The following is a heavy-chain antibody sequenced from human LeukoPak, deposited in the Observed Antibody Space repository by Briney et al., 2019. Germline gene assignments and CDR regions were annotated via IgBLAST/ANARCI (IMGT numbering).Heavy chain of an antibody. Sequence: SETLSLTCAVYGGSFSDYDWSWIRQPPGKGLEWIGEINQSGDTNCDPSLKSRVTMSIDTSKSQFSLNLSSVTAADTAVYYCARGGITMVRGVPPGFDPWGQGTLVTVSS. D-gene: IGHD3-10*01. CDR3: ARGGITMVRGVPPGFDP. CDR1: GGSFSDYD. V-gene: IGHV4-34*01. CDR2: INQSGDT. J-gene: IGHJ5*02.